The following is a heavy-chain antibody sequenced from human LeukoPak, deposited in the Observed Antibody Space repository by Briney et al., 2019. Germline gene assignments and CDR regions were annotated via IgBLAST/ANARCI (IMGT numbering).Heavy chain of an antibody. J-gene: IGHJ4*02. CDR3: VRSRGYSYGRGLYFDY. V-gene: IGHV3-11*01. CDR2: ISFSGSPI. Sequence: GGSLRLSCAASGFTFSDYYMSWISQAPGKGLEWVSYISFSGSPIYYADSVKGRFTVSRDNAKNSLYLQMNSLRAEDTAVYYCVRSRGYSYGRGLYFDYWGQGTLVTVSS. CDR1: GFTFSDYY. D-gene: IGHD5-18*01.